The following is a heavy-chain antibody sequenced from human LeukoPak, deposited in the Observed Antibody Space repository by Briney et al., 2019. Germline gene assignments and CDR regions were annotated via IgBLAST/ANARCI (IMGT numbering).Heavy chain of an antibody. Sequence: ASVKVSCKASGYTFTGYFMHWVRQAPGQGLEWMGWINPNIGDASYAQKFQGRVTMTRDSPINTAYLELSRLRSDDTAVYYCARMDLDGGDSIGFDSWGQGTLVTVSS. CDR1: GYTFTGYF. CDR2: INPNIGDA. CDR3: ARMDLDGGDSIGFDS. V-gene: IGHV1-2*02. J-gene: IGHJ5*01. D-gene: IGHD2-21*02.